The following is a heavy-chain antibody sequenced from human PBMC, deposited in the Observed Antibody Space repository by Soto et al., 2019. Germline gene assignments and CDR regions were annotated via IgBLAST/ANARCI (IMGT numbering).Heavy chain of an antibody. V-gene: IGHV3-33*01. D-gene: IGHD2-15*01. J-gene: IGHJ4*02. Sequence: VGSLRLSCETSGFSFSVYGMHWVRQAPGKGLEWVAVIWYDASKQFYAASVEGRFTISRDNSKAILYLQMNSLRAEDTAVYYCAAWAEGATEVHWGQGTLVTVSS. CDR1: GFSFSVYG. CDR2: IWYDASKQ. CDR3: AAWAEGATEVH.